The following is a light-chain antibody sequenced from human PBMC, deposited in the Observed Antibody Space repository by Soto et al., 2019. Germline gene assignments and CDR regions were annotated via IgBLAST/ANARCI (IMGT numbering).Light chain of an antibody. J-gene: IGKJ1*01. CDR3: QQTYSTPQT. Sequence: DIQMTQSPSSLSASVGDRVSITCRASQKVNTYLNWYQQKPGKAPNLLIYGASNLQGGVPSRFSGSGSGTDFTLTISSLHPEDFAVYYCQQTYSTPQTFGHGTKVDIK. CDR2: GAS. CDR1: QKVNTY. V-gene: IGKV1-39*01.